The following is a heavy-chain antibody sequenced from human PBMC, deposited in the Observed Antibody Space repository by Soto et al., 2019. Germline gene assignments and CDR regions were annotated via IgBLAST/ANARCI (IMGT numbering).Heavy chain of an antibody. V-gene: IGHV1-18*01. Sequence: ASVKVSCKASGYTFSSYGISWVRQAPGQGLEWMGWISAYNGNANHTQKLQGRVTMTTDASTSTAYMELRSLRSDDTAVYFCAKGGSNYYDSSAYLTRWGQGTLVTVSS. CDR1: GYTFSSYG. CDR2: ISAYNGNA. CDR3: AKGGSNYYDSSAYLTR. D-gene: IGHD3-22*01. J-gene: IGHJ4*02.